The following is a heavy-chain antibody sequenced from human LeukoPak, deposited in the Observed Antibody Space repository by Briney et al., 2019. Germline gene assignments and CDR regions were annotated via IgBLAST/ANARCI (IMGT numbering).Heavy chain of an antibody. CDR3: ARDLQGGSYYYGSGRQIDY. V-gene: IGHV4-39*07. J-gene: IGHJ4*02. CDR2: IFYSGST. D-gene: IGHD3-10*01. CDR1: GGSISTSNYY. Sequence: TSETLSLTCTVSGGSISTSNYYWGWIRQPPGKGLEWIGNIFYSGSTYYSPSLRSRVTISLDTSRNQFSLKLNSVTAADTAVYYCARDLQGGSYYYGSGRQIDYWGQGTLVTVSS.